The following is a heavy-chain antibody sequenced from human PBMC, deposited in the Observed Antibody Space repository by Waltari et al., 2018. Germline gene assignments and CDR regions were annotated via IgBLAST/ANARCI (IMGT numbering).Heavy chain of an antibody. CDR3: AREGITMVQGVASS. CDR2: IIPIFGTA. J-gene: IGHJ4*02. Sequence: QVQLVQSGAGVRKPGSPVKVSGKASGGTLSSYAISWVHRAPGQGLEWMGRIIPIFGTANYAQKFQGRVTITADKSTSTAYMELSSLRSEDTAVYYCAREGITMVQGVASSWGQGTLVTVSS. V-gene: IGHV1-69*08. D-gene: IGHD3-10*01. CDR1: GGTLSSYA.